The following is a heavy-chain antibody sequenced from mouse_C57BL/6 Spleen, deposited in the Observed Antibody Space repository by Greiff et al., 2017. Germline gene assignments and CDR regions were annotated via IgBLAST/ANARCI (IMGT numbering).Heavy chain of an antibody. CDR3: ARSYYGSRTGYFDY. Sequence: LVESGAELARPGASVKLSCTASGYTFTSYGISWVKQRTGQGLEWIGEIYPRSGNTYYNEKFKGKATLTADKSSSTAYMELRSLTSEDSAVYFCARSYYGSRTGYFDYWGQGATLTVSS. D-gene: IGHD1-1*01. CDR2: IYPRSGNT. J-gene: IGHJ2*01. CDR1: GYTFTSYG. V-gene: IGHV1-81*01.